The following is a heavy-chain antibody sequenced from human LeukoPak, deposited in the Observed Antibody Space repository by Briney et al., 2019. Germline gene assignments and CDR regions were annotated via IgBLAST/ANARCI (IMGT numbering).Heavy chain of an antibody. CDR3: ASQSPSDSSGWYGGAFDI. D-gene: IGHD6-19*01. V-gene: IGHV1-69*13. Sequence: SDKLSCKASGGTFTSYAISCVRQAPGQGLEWMGGIIPIFGTANYAQKFQGRVTITADESTSTAYMELSSLRSEDTAVYYCASQSPSDSSGWYGGAFDIWGQGTMVTVSS. J-gene: IGHJ3*02. CDR1: GGTFTSYA. CDR2: IIPIFGTA.